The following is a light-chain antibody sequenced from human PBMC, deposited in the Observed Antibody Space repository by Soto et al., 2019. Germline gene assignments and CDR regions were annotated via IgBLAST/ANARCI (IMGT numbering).Light chain of an antibody. CDR3: SSFTTSSTHV. V-gene: IGLV2-14*01. CDR2: AVN. Sequence: QSGLTQPASLSGSPGQSVNISCAGTSSDIGAYDYVSWFQQHPGKAPKLMISAVNNRPSGGSNRFSGSKSGNTAYLTISGLQVEDEAEYFCSSFTTSSTHVFCRGNKVTVL. J-gene: IGLJ6*01. CDR1: SSDIGAYDY.